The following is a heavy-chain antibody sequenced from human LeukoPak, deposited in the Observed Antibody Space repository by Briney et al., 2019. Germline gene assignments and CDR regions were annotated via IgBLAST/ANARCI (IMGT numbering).Heavy chain of an antibody. CDR3: ARRSIAVGYYFDY. CDR1: GFTFSSYS. D-gene: IGHD6-19*01. CDR2: ISSSSSYI. V-gene: IGHV3-21*01. Sequence: GGSLRLSCAASGFTFSSYSMNWVRQAPGKGLEWVSSISSSSSYIYYADSVKGRFTISKDNAKNSLYLQMNSLRAEDTAVYYCARRSIAVGYYFDYWGQGTLVTVSS. J-gene: IGHJ4*02.